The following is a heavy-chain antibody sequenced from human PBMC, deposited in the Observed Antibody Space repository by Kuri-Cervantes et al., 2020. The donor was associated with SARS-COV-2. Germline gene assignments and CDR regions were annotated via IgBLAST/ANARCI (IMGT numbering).Heavy chain of an antibody. CDR1: GGSFRGFY. V-gene: IGHV4-34*01. Sequence: SQTLSLTCAVYGGSFRGFYWSWIRQAPGKGLEWIGEINHSGSANYSPSLKSRVTISVDTSKNQFSLRLSSVTAADTGVYYCARASTTIYGVLIALFSSNAFGIWGQGTMVTVSS. D-gene: IGHD3-3*01. CDR3: ARASTTIYGVLIALFSSNAFGI. J-gene: IGHJ3*02. CDR2: INHSGSA.